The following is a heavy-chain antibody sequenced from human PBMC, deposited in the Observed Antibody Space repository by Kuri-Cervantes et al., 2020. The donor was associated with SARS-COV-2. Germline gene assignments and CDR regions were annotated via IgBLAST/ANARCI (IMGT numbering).Heavy chain of an antibody. CDR3: ARHPSELNQLLYWVYYYYMDV. CDR1: GGSFSGYY. Sequence: SETLSLTCAVYGGSFSGYYWSWIRQPPGKGLEWIGETNHSGSTNYNPSLKSRVTISVDTSKNQFSLKLSSVTAADTAVYYCARHPSELNQLLYWVYYYYMDVWGKGTTVTVSS. CDR2: TNHSGST. V-gene: IGHV4-34*01. J-gene: IGHJ6*03. D-gene: IGHD2-2*02.